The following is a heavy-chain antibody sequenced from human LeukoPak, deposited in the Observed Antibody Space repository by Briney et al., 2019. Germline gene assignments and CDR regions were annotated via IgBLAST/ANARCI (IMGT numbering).Heavy chain of an antibody. Sequence: GASVKLSCNASGYTFTGYYMHWVRQAPGQGIEWMGWINTNSGGRNYAQKFQGSVTMTRDTTISTAYMELSRLRSDDTAVYYCAREISYCGGDCPNDYWGQGTLVTVSS. V-gene: IGHV1-2*02. CDR1: GYTFTGYY. D-gene: IGHD2-21*02. CDR2: INTNSGGR. CDR3: AREISYCGGDCPNDY. J-gene: IGHJ4*02.